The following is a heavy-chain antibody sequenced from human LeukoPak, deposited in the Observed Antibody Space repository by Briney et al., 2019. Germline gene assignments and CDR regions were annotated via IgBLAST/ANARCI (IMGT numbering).Heavy chain of an antibody. CDR3: AREGGYCSSISCYCDY. CDR2: ISSSGSYI. D-gene: IGHD2-2*01. J-gene: IGHJ4*02. CDR1: GXTFNTYT. V-gene: IGHV3-21*01. Sequence: GGSLRLSCSASGXTFNTYTMNWVRQAPGKGLEWVSSISSSGSYIYYADSMKGRFTISRDNAKNSLYLQMNSLRAEDTAVYYCAREGGYCSSISCYCDYWGQGTLVTVSS.